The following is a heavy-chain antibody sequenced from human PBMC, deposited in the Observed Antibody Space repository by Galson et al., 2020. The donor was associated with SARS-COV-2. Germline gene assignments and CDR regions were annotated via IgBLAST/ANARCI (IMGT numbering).Heavy chain of an antibody. Sequence: SETLSLTCTVSGGSISSYYWSWIRQPPGKGLEWIGYIYYSGSTNYNPSLKSRVTISVDTSKNQFSLKLSSVTAADTAVYYCARHFGGLGGVIAFYFDYWGQGTLVTVSS. CDR1: GGSISSYY. CDR2: IYYSGST. V-gene: IGHV4-59*01. CDR3: ARHFGGLGGVIAFYFDY. D-gene: IGHD3-16*02. J-gene: IGHJ4*02.